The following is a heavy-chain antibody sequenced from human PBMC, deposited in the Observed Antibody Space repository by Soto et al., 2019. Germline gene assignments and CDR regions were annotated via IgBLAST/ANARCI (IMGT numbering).Heavy chain of an antibody. Sequence: GRSLRLSCAASGFTFSDYYMSWIRQAPGKGLEWVSYISSSGSIIYYADSVKGRFTISRENAKNSLYLQMNSLKAEDTAVYYCARDLGCDDSSGYFDYWGQGTLVTVYS. V-gene: IGHV3-11*01. D-gene: IGHD3-22*01. J-gene: IGHJ4*02. CDR2: ISSSGSII. CDR3: ARDLGCDDSSGYFDY. CDR1: GFTFSDYY.